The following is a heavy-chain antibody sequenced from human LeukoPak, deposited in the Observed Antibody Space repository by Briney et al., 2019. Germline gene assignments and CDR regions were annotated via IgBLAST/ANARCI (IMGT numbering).Heavy chain of an antibody. D-gene: IGHD6-19*01. J-gene: IGHJ4*02. V-gene: IGHV3-74*01. CDR1: GFTFSKYW. CDR2: INTDGTVT. CDR3: ATKQWLAPPPDS. Sequence: GGSLRPSCAASGFTFSKYWMLWVRQAPGKGLESVSRINTDGTVTTYAASVKGRCTVARDNADNTMFLQMNSVRDEDTAVYYCATKQWLAPPPDSWGQGTPVTVSS.